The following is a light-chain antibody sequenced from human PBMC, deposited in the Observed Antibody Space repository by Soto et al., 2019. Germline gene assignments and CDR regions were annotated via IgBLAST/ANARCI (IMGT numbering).Light chain of an antibody. V-gene: IGLV1-40*01. CDR3: QSYDSSLDASL. CDR2: GNS. J-gene: IGLJ1*01. CDR1: GSNE. Sequence: QSALSQPPSGSGAPGQGVTISCTGSGSNEVHWYQQQPGRAPKLLIYGNSNRPSGVSDRFSASKSGPSASLTTTGLQADDQADYSRQSYDSSLDASLFGTGTKVTVL.